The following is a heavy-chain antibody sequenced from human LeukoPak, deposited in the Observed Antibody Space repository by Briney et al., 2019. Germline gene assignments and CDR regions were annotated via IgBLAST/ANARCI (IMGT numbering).Heavy chain of an antibody. V-gene: IGHV4-4*07. CDR1: GGSISSYY. CDR2: IYTSGST. J-gene: IGHJ3*02. CDR3: ARQYRGDYYDSSGYYWVQNRYAKSDGLDAFDI. Sequence: SETLSLTCTVSGGSISSYYWSWIRQPAGKGLEWIGRIYTSGSTNYNPSLKSRVTMSVDTSKNQFSLKLSSVTAADTAVYYCARQYRGDYYDSSGYYWVQNRYAKSDGLDAFDIWGQGTMVTVSS. D-gene: IGHD3-22*01.